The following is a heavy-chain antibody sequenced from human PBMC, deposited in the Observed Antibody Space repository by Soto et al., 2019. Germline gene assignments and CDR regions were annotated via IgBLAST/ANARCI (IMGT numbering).Heavy chain of an antibody. CDR1: GGTFSSYT. V-gene: IGHV1-69*08. CDR3: AREDSSGYYYVGSRAFDI. J-gene: IGHJ3*02. CDR2: IIPILGIA. Sequence: QVQLVQSGAEVKKPGSSVKVSCKASGGTFSSYTISWVRQAPGQGLEWMGRIIPILGIANYAQKFQGRVTITADKSTSTAYMELSSLRSEDTAVYYCAREDSSGYYYVGSRAFDIWGQGTMVTVSS. D-gene: IGHD3-22*01.